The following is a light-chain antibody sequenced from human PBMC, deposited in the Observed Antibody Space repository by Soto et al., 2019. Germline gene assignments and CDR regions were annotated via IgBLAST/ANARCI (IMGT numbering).Light chain of an antibody. V-gene: IGLV2-14*01. J-gene: IGLJ1*01. Sequence: QSALTQPASVSGSPGQSIAISCTGTSSDVGSYNSVSWYQQFPGKAPKLILYAVTNRPSGVSNRFSGSKSGNTASLTISGLQAEDEADYFCSSYTSNNTYVFGTGTKLTVL. CDR3: SSYTSNNTYV. CDR1: SSDVGSYNS. CDR2: AVT.